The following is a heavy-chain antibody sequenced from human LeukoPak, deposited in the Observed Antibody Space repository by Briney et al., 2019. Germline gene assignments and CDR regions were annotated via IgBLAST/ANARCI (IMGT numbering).Heavy chain of an antibody. J-gene: IGHJ4*02. D-gene: IGHD3/OR15-3a*01. V-gene: IGHV4-39*01. CDR3: ARQTGSGLFILP. CDR1: GGSISSYY. CDR2: IYYSGNT. Sequence: PSETLSLTCTVSGGSISSYYWSWIRQPPGKGLEWIGSIYYSGNTYYNASLKSQVSISIDTSKNQFSLKLTSVTAADTAVYYCARQTGSGLFILPGGQGTLVTVSS.